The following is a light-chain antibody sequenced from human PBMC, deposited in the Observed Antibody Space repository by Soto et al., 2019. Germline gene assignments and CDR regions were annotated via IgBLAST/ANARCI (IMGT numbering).Light chain of an antibody. Sequence: EIVLTQSPGTLSLSPGERATLSCRASQSVRSNYLAWYQQQPGQAPRLLIYGTSARATGIPDRFSGSGSGTDFTLTSSRLEPEEFAVYYCQRYGSSYTFGPGTKVEIK. CDR1: QSVRSNY. J-gene: IGKJ3*01. CDR2: GTS. CDR3: QRYGSSYT. V-gene: IGKV3-20*01.